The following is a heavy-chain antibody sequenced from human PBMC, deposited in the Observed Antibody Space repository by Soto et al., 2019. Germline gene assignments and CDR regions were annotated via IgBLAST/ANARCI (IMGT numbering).Heavy chain of an antibody. J-gene: IGHJ6*04. CDR1: GFTFSSYE. Sequence: GGSLRLSCAASGFTFSSYEMNWVRQAPGKGLEWVSYISSSGSTIYYADSVKGRFTISRDNAKNSLYLQMNSLRAEDTAVYYCARDTSAVCTNGVCYLVPSGMDVWGKGTTVTVSS. V-gene: IGHV3-48*03. CDR3: ARDTSAVCTNGVCYLVPSGMDV. D-gene: IGHD2-8*01. CDR2: ISSSGSTI.